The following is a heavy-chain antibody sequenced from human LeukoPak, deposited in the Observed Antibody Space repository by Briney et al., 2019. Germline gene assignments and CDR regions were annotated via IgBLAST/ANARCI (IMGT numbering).Heavy chain of an antibody. V-gene: IGHV3-23*01. D-gene: IGHD6-13*01. CDR3: SRTKSSTWYNWFDP. CDR1: GFTFSSYA. J-gene: IGHJ5*02. CDR2: ISGSGDST. Sequence: GGSLRLSCAASGFTFSSYAMSWVRQAPGKGLEWVSGISGSGDSTYYADSVKGRCTISGDNSKNTLYLQMNSLRAEDTAVYFCSRTKSSTWYNWFDPWGQGTLVTVSS.